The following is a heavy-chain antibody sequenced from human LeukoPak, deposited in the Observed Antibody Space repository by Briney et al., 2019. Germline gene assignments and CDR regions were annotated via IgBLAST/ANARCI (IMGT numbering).Heavy chain of an antibody. Sequence: GGSLRLSCAASGFTFSSYWMSWVRQAPGKGLEWVANIKHDGSDTNYVDSVKGRFTISRDNSKNTLYLEMNSLRPEDMALYCCAKDYSSSSDYFDFWGQGTLVTVSS. V-gene: IGHV3-7*01. D-gene: IGHD6-13*01. CDR3: AKDYSSSSDYFDF. CDR2: IKHDGSDT. CDR1: GFTFSSYW. J-gene: IGHJ4*02.